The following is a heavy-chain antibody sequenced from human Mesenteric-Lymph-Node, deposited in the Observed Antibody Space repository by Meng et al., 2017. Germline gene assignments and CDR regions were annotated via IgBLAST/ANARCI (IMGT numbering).Heavy chain of an antibody. CDR3: ARSSRYCSGGSCYGSYYFDY. CDR1: GYTFTGYY. V-gene: IGHV1-2*02. Sequence: ASVKVSCKASGYTFTGYYMHWVRQAPGQGLEWMGWINPNSGGTNYAQKFQGRVTMTRDTSISTAYMELSRLRSDDTAVYYCARSSRYCSGGSCYGSYYFDYWGQGTLVTVSS. J-gene: IGHJ4*02. D-gene: IGHD2-15*01. CDR2: INPNSGGT.